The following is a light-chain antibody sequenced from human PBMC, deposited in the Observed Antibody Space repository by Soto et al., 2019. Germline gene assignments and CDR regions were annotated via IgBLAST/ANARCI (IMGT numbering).Light chain of an antibody. J-gene: IGLJ3*02. CDR3: NSYTSSGTVV. V-gene: IGLV2-14*01. Sequence: QSALTQPASVSGWPGRSFTIYCTGTSSDVGGSIYVSWYQLSPGKAPKLLIYDVDRPSGVSNRFSGSKSGNTASLTISGLQAEDEAAYYCNSYTSSGTVVFGGGTKLTVL. CDR2: DV. CDR1: SSDVGGSIY.